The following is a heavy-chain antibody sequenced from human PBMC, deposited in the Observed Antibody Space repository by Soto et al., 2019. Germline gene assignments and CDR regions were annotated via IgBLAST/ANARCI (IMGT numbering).Heavy chain of an antibody. V-gene: IGHV3-23*01. Sequence: EVQLLESGGDLVQPGGSLRLSCVASGFTFSSNTMAWVRQAPGKGLEWVSAIGTRSDTIFYADSVKGRFTISRDNSRNTLHLQMNSLRGDDTARYYCVKPDARGLVYYGMEVWGQGTTVTVSS. CDR1: GFTFSSNT. CDR3: VKPDARGLVYYGMEV. J-gene: IGHJ6*02. CDR2: IGTRSDTI.